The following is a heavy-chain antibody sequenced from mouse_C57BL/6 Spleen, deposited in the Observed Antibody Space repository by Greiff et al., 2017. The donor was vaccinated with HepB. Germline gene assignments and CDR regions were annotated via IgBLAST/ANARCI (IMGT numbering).Heavy chain of an antibody. CDR2: IYPGSGNT. CDR1: GYSFTSYY. Sequence: VKLMESGPELVKPGASVKISCKASGYSFTSYYIHWVKQRPGQGLEWIGWIYPGSGNTKYNEKFKGKATLTADTSSSTAYMQLSSLTSEDSAVYYCARSGSSGPYYFDYWGQGTTLTVSS. J-gene: IGHJ2*01. D-gene: IGHD3-2*02. V-gene: IGHV1-66*01. CDR3: ARSGSSGPYYFDY.